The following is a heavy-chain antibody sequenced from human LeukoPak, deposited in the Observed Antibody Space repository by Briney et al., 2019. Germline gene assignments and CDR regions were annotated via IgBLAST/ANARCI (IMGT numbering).Heavy chain of an antibody. CDR3: ARDSPDYDSSGYRYYYYYGMDV. CDR1: GGTFSSYA. CDR2: IIPIFGTA. D-gene: IGHD3-22*01. J-gene: IGHJ6*02. Sequence: ASVKVSCKASGGTFSSYAISWVRQAPGQGLEWMGSIIPIFGTANYAQKFQGRVTITADESTSTAYRELSSLRSEDTAVYYCARDSPDYDSSGYRYYYYYGMDVWGQGTTVTVSS. V-gene: IGHV1-69*15.